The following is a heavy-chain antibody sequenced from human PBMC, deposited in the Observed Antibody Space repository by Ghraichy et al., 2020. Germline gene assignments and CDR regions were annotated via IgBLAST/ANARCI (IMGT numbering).Heavy chain of an antibody. CDR2: IWYDGSNK. D-gene: IGHD1-26*01. CDR1: GFTFSSYG. V-gene: IGHV3-33*01. Sequence: GGSLRLSCAASGFTFSSYGMHWVRQAPGKGLEWVAVIWYDGSNKYYADSVKGRFTISRDNSKNTLYLQMNSLRAEDTAVYYCARGDDVVGATSYYYYGMDVWGQGTTVTVSS. CDR3: ARGDDVVGATSYYYYGMDV. J-gene: IGHJ6*02.